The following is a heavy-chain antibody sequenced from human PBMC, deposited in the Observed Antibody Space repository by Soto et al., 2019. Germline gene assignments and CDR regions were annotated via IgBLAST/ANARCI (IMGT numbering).Heavy chain of an antibody. Sequence: QVQLVQSGAEVKKPGASVKVSCKVSGYTLTELSMHWVRQAPGKGLEWRGGFDPEDGETIYAQKFQARVTMTEDTSTDTAYMELSSLRSEDTAVYYCATGWQGREVPAAKDILDYWGQGTLVTVSS. CDR2: FDPEDGET. CDR1: GYTLTELS. V-gene: IGHV1-24*01. CDR3: ATGWQGREVPAAKDILDY. D-gene: IGHD2-2*01. J-gene: IGHJ4*02.